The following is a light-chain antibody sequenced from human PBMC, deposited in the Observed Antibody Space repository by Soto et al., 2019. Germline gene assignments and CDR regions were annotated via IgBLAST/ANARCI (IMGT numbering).Light chain of an antibody. J-gene: IGKJ3*01. Sequence: DIQMTQSPSSLSASVGDRVTITCQASQDIDKYLNWYQQKPGKAPKLLIYDASNLETGVPSRFSGSGSGTDFTFTISSLQPEDIATYYCQQYDDLPLTFGPGTKVDIK. CDR3: QQYDDLPLT. CDR1: QDIDKY. V-gene: IGKV1-33*01. CDR2: DAS.